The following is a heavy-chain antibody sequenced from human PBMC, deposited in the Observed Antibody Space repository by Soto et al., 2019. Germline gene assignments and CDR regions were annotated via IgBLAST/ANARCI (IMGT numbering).Heavy chain of an antibody. CDR2: ISAYNGNT. Sequence: ASVKVSCKASGYTFTSYGISWVRQAPGQGLEWMGWISAYNGNTNYAQKLQGRVTMTTDNSTSTAYRELRSLRSDDTAVYYCARDTDYMYSSSSNDYWGEGTLVTVSS. D-gene: IGHD6-6*01. J-gene: IGHJ4*02. CDR1: GYTFTSYG. CDR3: ARDTDYMYSSSSNDY. V-gene: IGHV1-18*01.